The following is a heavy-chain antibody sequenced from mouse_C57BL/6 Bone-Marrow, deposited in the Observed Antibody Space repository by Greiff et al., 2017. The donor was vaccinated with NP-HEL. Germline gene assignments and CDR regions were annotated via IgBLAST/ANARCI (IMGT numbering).Heavy chain of an antibody. D-gene: IGHD1-1*01. J-gene: IGHJ4*01. V-gene: IGHV14-4*01. CDR2: LDPENGDT. Sequence: VQLQQSGAELVRPGASVKLSCTVSGFTIKDDYMHWVKQRPEQGLEWIGWLDPENGDTEYASKFQDKATITADTSSNTAYLQLSSLTSEDTAVYYCTTGGSSPYAMDYWGQGTSVTVSS. CDR3: TTGGSSPYAMDY. CDR1: GFTIKDDY.